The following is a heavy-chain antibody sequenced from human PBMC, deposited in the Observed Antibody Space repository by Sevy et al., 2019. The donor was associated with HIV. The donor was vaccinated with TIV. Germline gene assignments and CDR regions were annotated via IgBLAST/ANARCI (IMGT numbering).Heavy chain of an antibody. Sequence: ASVKVSCKVSGYTLTKLSMHWVRQAPEKGLEWMGSFDPEDGERIYAQNFQGRVTMSEDTSTDTAYMDLSSLRSDDTAVYFCAATREYYYGNSGYFDYWGQGTLVTVSS. CDR2: FDPEDGER. J-gene: IGHJ4*02. CDR1: GYTLTKLS. D-gene: IGHD3-22*01. V-gene: IGHV1-24*01. CDR3: AATREYYYGNSGYFDY.